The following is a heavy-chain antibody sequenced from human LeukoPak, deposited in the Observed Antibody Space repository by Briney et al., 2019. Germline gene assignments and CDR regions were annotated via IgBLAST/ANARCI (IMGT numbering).Heavy chain of an antibody. V-gene: IGHV3-7*04. J-gene: IGHJ3*02. CDR2: MNQDGSEK. D-gene: IGHD4-17*01. CDR1: GFTFSSYW. Sequence: GGSLRLSCAASGFTFSSYWMSWVRQAPGKGLEWVANMNQDGSEKYFVDSVKGRFTISRDNAKNSLYLQMNSLRVEDTAVYYCARGQVTAVTRLAAFDIWGQGTVVTVSS. CDR3: ARGQVTAVTRLAAFDI.